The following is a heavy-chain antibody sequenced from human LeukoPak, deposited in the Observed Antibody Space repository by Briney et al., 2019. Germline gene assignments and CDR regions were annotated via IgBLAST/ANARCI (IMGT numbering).Heavy chain of an antibody. V-gene: IGHV3-66*01. Sequence: PGGSLRLSCAASGFTVSSNYMSWVRQAPGKGLEWVSVIYSGGSTYYADSVKGRFTISRDNSKNTLYLQMNSLRAEDTAVYYCAKAMEGYEWLPNYFDYWGQGTLVTVSS. CDR3: AKAMEGYEWLPNYFDY. J-gene: IGHJ4*02. CDR2: IYSGGST. D-gene: IGHD3-3*01. CDR1: GFTVSSNY.